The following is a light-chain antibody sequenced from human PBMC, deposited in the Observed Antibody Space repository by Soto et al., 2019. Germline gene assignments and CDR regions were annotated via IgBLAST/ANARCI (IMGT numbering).Light chain of an antibody. CDR1: RHISKD. J-gene: IGKJ4*01. CDR2: GAS. V-gene: IGKV1-27*01. CDR3: QNYNSAPLT. Sequence: IQVTQSPSSLSASVGDTVTITCRASRHISKDLGWFQQKPGKVPKLLIYGASTLHSGVPSRFSGSGSGTDFTLTISRLQPGDVATYYCQNYNSAPLTFGGGTKVDIK.